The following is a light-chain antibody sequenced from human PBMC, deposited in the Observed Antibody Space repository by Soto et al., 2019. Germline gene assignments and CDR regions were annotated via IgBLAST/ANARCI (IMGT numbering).Light chain of an antibody. CDR2: AVT. CDR3: SSYTSGSFRI. CDR1: NNDVGGYNY. J-gene: IGLJ2*01. Sequence: QSALTQPASVSGSPGQSITLSCTGTNNDVGGYNYVSWYQHRPGKAPKLIIYAVTNRPSAVSYRFSGSKSGNTSSLTISGLQAEDDADYYCSSYTSGSFRIFGGGTKLPVL. V-gene: IGLV2-14*03.